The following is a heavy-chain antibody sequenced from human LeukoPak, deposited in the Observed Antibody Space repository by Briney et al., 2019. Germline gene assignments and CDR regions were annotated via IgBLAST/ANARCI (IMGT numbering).Heavy chain of an antibody. CDR3: ARGIIGDNYYGLDV. V-gene: IGHV3-7*01. D-gene: IGHD1-14*01. CDR1: GFTVDDYA. J-gene: IGHJ6*02. CDR2: IKKDGSEK. Sequence: GGSLRLSCAASGFTVDDYAMSWVRQAPGKGLEWVANIKKDGSEKYYGDPVEGRFTFSRDNAKNSVYLQMNSVRAEDTAVYYCARGIIGDNYYGLDVWGQGTTVTVSS.